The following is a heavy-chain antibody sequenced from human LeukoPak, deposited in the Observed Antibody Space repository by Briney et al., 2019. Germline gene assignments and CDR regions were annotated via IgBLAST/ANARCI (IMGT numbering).Heavy chain of an antibody. Sequence: GESLKISCQGSGYNFDNYWIAWVRQMPGKGLEWMGIIFPGDSNTRYSPFFQGQVTISADKSINTAYLQWSSLKASDTAIYYCAREQQLVLFDYWGQGALVTVSS. CDR2: IFPGDSNT. CDR1: GYNFDNYW. V-gene: IGHV5-51*01. J-gene: IGHJ4*02. CDR3: AREQQLVLFDY. D-gene: IGHD1-1*01.